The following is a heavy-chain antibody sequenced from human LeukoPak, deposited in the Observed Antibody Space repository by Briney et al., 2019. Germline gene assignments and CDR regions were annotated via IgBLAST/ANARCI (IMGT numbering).Heavy chain of an antibody. D-gene: IGHD6-19*01. J-gene: IGHJ4*02. Sequence: PSETLSLTCTVSGVCISSGIYYWSWIRQPAGNGLEWIGRIYTSGSTNYNPSLKSRVTISVDTSKNQFSLKLSSVTAADTAVYYCARDAVAGVDYWGQGTLVTVSS. CDR1: GVCISSGIYY. CDR3: ARDAVAGVDY. V-gene: IGHV4-61*02. CDR2: IYTSGST.